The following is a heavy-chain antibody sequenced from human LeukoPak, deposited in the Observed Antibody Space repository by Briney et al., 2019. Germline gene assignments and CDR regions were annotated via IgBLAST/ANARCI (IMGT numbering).Heavy chain of an antibody. CDR3: ARVVLRFLEWFFGVDYYYMDV. J-gene: IGHJ6*03. CDR2: IIPIFGTA. Sequence: ASVKVSCKASGGTFISYAISWVRQAPGQGLEWMGGIIPIFGTANYAQKFQGRATITADEYTSTAYMEMSSLRSKDKAVYYCARVVLRFLEWFFGVDYYYMDVWGKGTTVTVSS. D-gene: IGHD3-3*01. V-gene: IGHV1-69*13. CDR1: GGTFISYA.